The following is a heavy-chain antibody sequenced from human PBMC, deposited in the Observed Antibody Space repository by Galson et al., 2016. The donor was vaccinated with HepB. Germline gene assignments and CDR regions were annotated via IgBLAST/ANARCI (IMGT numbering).Heavy chain of an antibody. V-gene: IGHV3-7*01. D-gene: IGHD3-10*01. CDR2: IRGDGIVS. CDR1: GFTFNAHW. J-gene: IGHJ4*02. Sequence: SLRLSCAASGFTFNAHWMNWVRQAPGKGLGWVANIRGDGIVSYYAESVRGRFTISRDNAKNSLYLQMNGLRVDETAVYYCSREMTGSYFGWGQGTLVTVSS. CDR3: SREMTGSYFG.